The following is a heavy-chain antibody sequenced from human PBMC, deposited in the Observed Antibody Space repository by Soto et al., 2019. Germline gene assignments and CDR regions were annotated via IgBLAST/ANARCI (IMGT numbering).Heavy chain of an antibody. J-gene: IGHJ4*02. CDR1: GFTFSSYA. Sequence: GGSLRLSCSASGFTFSSYAMHWVRQAPGKGLEYVSAISSNGGSTYYADSVKGRFTISRDNSKNTLYLQMSSLRAEDTAVYYCARGGRGTMIVVVWDYWGQGTLVTVS. V-gene: IGHV3-64D*06. D-gene: IGHD3-22*01. CDR3: ARGGRGTMIVVVWDY. CDR2: ISSNGGST.